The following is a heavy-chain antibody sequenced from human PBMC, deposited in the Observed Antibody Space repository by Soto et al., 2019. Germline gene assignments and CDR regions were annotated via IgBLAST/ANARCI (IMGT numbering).Heavy chain of an antibody. CDR2: IYYSGST. CDR3: ARGVWADYNS. D-gene: IGHD4-4*01. J-gene: IGHJ4*02. Sequence: QLQLQESGPGLVKPSETLALTCTVSGGSISRSSYYWGWIRQPSGKGLEWIGSIYYSGSTYYNASLKSRVTISVDTSKNQFSLKLSSVTAADTAVYYCARGVWADYNSWGQGTLVTVSS. CDR1: GGSISRSSYY. V-gene: IGHV4-39*01.